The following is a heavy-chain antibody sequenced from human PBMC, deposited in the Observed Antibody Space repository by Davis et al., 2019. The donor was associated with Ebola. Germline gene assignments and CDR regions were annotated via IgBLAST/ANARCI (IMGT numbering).Heavy chain of an antibody. J-gene: IGHJ4*02. Sequence: SETLSLTCTVPGGSISSGGYYWSWIRQHPGKGLEWIGYIYYSGSTYYNPSLKSRVTISVDTSKNQFSLKLSSVTAADTAVYYCARGEATVTRRYFDYWGQGTPVTVSS. CDR1: GGSISSGGYY. CDR3: ARGEATVTRRYFDY. D-gene: IGHD4-17*01. CDR2: IYYSGST. V-gene: IGHV4-31*03.